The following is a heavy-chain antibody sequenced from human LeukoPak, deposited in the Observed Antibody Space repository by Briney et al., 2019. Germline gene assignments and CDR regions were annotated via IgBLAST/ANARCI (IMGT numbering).Heavy chain of an antibody. Sequence: GGSLRLSCAASGFTFSSYGMHWVRQAPGKGLEWVAVIWYDGSNKYYADSVKGRFTISRDNSENTLYLQMNSLRAEDTAVYYCARDRGAPGAFDIWGQGTMVTVSS. CDR1: GFTFSSYG. CDR2: IWYDGSNK. CDR3: ARDRGAPGAFDI. V-gene: IGHV3-33*01. D-gene: IGHD3-16*01. J-gene: IGHJ3*02.